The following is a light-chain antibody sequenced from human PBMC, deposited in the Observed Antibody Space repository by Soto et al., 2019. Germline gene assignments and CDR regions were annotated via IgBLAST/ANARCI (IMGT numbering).Light chain of an antibody. CDR2: EVT. J-gene: IGLJ2*01. CDR3: CSYAGSSTFA. CDR1: SSDAVSNNL. V-gene: IGLV2-23*02. Sequence: QSALTQPASVSGSPGQSITISCTGTSSDAVSNNLVSWYQQHTGKAPKLLIYEVTNRPSGISNRFSGSTSGNTASLTISGLQAEDEAEYYCCSYAGSSTFAFGGVTKLTVL.